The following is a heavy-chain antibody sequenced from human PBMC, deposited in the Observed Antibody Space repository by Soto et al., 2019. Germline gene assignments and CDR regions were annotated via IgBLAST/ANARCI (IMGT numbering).Heavy chain of an antibody. CDR2: IYSGGST. V-gene: IGHV3-66*01. J-gene: IGHJ1*01. CDR1: GFTVSSNY. CDR3: ARENSSGWSEYFQH. D-gene: IGHD6-19*01. Sequence: GGSLRLSCAASGFTVSSNYMSWVRQAPGKGLEWVSVIYSGGSTYYADSVKGSFTISRDNSKNTLYLQMNSLRAEDTAVYYCARENSSGWSEYFQHWGQGTLVTVSS.